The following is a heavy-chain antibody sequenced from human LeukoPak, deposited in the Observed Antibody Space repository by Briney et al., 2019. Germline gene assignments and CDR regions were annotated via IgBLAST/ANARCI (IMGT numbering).Heavy chain of an antibody. D-gene: IGHD3-22*01. CDR1: GGSISSSSYY. V-gene: IGHV4-39*07. CDR2: IYYSGST. Sequence: PSETLSLTCTVSGGSISSSSYYWGWIRQPPGKGLEWIGSIYYSGSTYYNPSLKSRVTISVDTSKNQFSLKLSSVTAADTAVYYCARQATYYYDSSGYHPPYYYYYYMDVWGKGTTVTVS. CDR3: ARQATYYYDSSGYHPPYYYYYYMDV. J-gene: IGHJ6*03.